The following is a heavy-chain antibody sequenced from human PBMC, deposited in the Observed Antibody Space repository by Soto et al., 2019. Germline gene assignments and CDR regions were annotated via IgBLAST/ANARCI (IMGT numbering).Heavy chain of an antibody. CDR3: ARPASGGSRDAFDI. CDR2: IDPNDSFI. D-gene: IGHD2-15*01. Sequence: PGESLKISCQGSGYRFTGFWLNWVRQRPGKGLEWVGRIDPNDSFINYSPPFEGLVTISADNSFSIAHLHWTRLQAADTAIYYCARPASGGSRDAFDIWGQGTMVTVSS. CDR1: GYRFTGFW. J-gene: IGHJ3*02. V-gene: IGHV5-10-1*01.